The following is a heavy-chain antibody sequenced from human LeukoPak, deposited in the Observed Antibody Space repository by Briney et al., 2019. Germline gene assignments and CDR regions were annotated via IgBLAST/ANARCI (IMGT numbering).Heavy chain of an antibody. D-gene: IGHD3-16*01. CDR2: ISGSGGST. CDR3: ARDGSLGHFDY. V-gene: IGHV3-23*01. Sequence: GGSLRLSCAASGFTFSSYAMSWVRQAPGKGLEWVSAISGSGGSTYYADSVKGRFTISRDNSKNTLYLQMNSLRAEDTALYYCARDGSLGHFDYWGQGTLVTVSS. CDR1: GFTFSSYA. J-gene: IGHJ4*02.